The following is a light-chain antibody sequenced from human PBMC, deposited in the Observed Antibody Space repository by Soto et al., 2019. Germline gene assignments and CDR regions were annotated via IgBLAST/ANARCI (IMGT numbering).Light chain of an antibody. CDR1: SSDIGGYDL. CDR2: EVT. Sequence: QSVLTQPPSASGSPGQSVTISCTGTSSDIGGYDLVSWYRQDPGKAPKVMIYEVTKRPSGVPDRFSGSKAGNTASLTVFGLQAEDEANYYCGSFAGPVWVFGGGTKLTVL. CDR3: GSFAGPVWV. V-gene: IGLV2-8*01. J-gene: IGLJ3*02.